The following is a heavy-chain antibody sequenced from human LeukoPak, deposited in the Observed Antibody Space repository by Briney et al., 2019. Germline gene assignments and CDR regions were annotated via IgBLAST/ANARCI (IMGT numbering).Heavy chain of an antibody. D-gene: IGHD2-21*01. V-gene: IGHV4-34*01. Sequence: SETLSLTCAVYGGSFSGYYWSWIRQPPGKGLEWIGEINHSGNTNSNPSLKSRVTISGDTSKNQFSLKLISVTAAATAVCYCGRGFRGGAHDYWGQGTLVTVSS. CDR1: GGSFSGYY. CDR3: GRGFRGGAHDY. J-gene: IGHJ4*02. CDR2: INHSGNT.